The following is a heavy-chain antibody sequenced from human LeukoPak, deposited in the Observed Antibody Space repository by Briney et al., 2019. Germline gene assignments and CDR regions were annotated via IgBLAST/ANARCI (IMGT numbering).Heavy chain of an antibody. J-gene: IGHJ5*02. D-gene: IGHD3-10*01. Sequence: SETLSLTCTVSGGSISSHYWSWIRQPPGKGLEWIGYIYYSGSTNYNPSLKSRVTISVDTSKNQFSLKLSSVTAADTAVYYCARLAGRGDWFDPWGQGTLVTVSP. CDR1: GGSISSHY. V-gene: IGHV4-59*11. CDR2: IYYSGST. CDR3: ARLAGRGDWFDP.